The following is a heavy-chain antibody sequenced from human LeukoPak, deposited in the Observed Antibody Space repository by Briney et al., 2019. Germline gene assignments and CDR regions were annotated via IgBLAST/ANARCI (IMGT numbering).Heavy chain of an antibody. D-gene: IGHD3-3*01. CDR1: GDSVSNKNW. CDR2: INHSGST. V-gene: IGHV4-4*02. J-gene: IGHJ4*02. Sequence: SGTLSLTCGVSGDSVSNKNWWNWVRQPPGKGLEWIGEINHSGSTNYNPSLKSRVTISVDTSKNQFSLKLSSVTAADTAVYYCVRGGKRGLYDFWSGYQDYWGQGTLVTVSS. CDR3: VRGGKRGLYDFWSGYQDY.